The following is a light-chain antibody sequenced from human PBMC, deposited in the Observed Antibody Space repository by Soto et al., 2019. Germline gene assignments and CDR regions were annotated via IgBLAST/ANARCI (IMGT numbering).Light chain of an antibody. CDR3: QQYGSSPFT. Sequence: IVLTQSPGNLSLSPGERATLSSLASQSVSSSYLAWYQQKPGQAPRLLIYGASSRATGIPDRFSGSGSGTDFTLTISRLEPEDFAVYYCQQYGSSPFTFGPGTKVDIK. CDR1: QSVSSSY. J-gene: IGKJ3*01. V-gene: IGKV3-20*01. CDR2: GAS.